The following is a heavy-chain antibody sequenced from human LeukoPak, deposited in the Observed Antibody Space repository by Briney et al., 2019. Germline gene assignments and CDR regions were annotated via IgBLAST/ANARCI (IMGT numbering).Heavy chain of an antibody. V-gene: IGHV3-21*01. Sequence: GGSLRLSCAASGFNFSNYGMHWVRQAPGKGLEWVSSISSSSSYIYYADSVKGRFTISRDNAKNSLYLQMNSLRAEDTAVYYCARIYYDFWSGSDWGQGTLVTVSS. J-gene: IGHJ4*02. CDR1: GFNFSNYG. D-gene: IGHD3-3*01. CDR3: ARIYYDFWSGSD. CDR2: ISSSSSYI.